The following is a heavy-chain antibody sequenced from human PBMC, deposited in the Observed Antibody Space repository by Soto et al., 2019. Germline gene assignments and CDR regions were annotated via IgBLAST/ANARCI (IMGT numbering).Heavy chain of an antibody. V-gene: IGHV3-30-3*01. CDR2: ILYDGSIE. D-gene: IGHD6-6*01. Sequence: GGSLRLSCAASGFTFSTYAMNWVRQAPGKGLEWVAVILYDGSIEHYADSVKGRFTVSRDNSKNTVYLQMHSLTPEDTAVYYCAREASVAALSWFDPWGQGTLVTVSS. CDR3: AREASVAALSWFDP. J-gene: IGHJ5*02. CDR1: GFTFSTYA.